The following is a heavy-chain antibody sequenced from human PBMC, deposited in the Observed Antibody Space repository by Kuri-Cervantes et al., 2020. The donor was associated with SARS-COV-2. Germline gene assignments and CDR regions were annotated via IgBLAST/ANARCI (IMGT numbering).Heavy chain of an antibody. V-gene: IGHV3-30*03. CDR3: ARDISRELPPSGGFDP. Sequence: GGSLRLSCAASGFMFSRCGMHWVRQAPGKGLEWVAYISFDGSIKDKIVSGKGRFTISRDNSKNTLYLQMNSLRAEDTAVYYCARDISRELPPSGGFDPWGQGTLVTVSS. J-gene: IGHJ5*02. CDR2: ISFDGSIK. CDR1: GFMFSRCG. D-gene: IGHD1-26*01.